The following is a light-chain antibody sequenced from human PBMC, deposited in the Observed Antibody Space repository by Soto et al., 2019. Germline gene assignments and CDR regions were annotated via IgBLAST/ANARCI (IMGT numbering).Light chain of an antibody. CDR3: QQYGSSPRT. Sequence: ETVLTQSPGTLSLSPGESATLSCRASQSVSSSKLAWYPQKPGQAPRLLIYGTSSRATGIPDRFSGSGSGTDFTLTISRLEPEDFAGYYCQQYGSSPRTFGQGTNVEIK. V-gene: IGKV3-20*01. J-gene: IGKJ1*01. CDR2: GTS. CDR1: QSVSSSK.